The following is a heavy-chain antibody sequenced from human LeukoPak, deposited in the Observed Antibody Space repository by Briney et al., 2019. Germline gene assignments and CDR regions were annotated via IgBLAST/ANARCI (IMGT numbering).Heavy chain of an antibody. CDR3: AREGPTVGATVSRSAFDI. CDR2: MNPNSGNT. V-gene: IGHV1-8*01. J-gene: IGHJ3*02. CDR1: GYSFSSHD. Sequence: ASVKVSCKAPGYSFSSHDINWVRQATGQGLEWMGWMNPNSGNTGYAQKFQGRVTMTRNTSISTAYMELSSLRSEDTAVYYCAREGPTVGATVSRSAFDIWGQGTMVTVSS. D-gene: IGHD1-26*01.